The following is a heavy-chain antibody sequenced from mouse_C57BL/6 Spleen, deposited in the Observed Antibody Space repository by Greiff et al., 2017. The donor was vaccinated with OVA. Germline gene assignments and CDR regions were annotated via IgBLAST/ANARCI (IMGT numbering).Heavy chain of an antibody. CDR2: ISSGSSTI. CDR1: GFTFSDYG. J-gene: IGHJ2*01. Sequence: EVKLVESGGGLVKPGGSLKLSCAASGFTFSDYGMHWVRQAPEKGLEWVAYISSGSSTIYYADTVKGRFTISRDNAKNTLFLQLTSLRSEDTAMYYCARADYYGSSYGYWGQGTTLTVSS. CDR3: ARADYYGSSYGY. D-gene: IGHD1-1*01. V-gene: IGHV5-17*01.